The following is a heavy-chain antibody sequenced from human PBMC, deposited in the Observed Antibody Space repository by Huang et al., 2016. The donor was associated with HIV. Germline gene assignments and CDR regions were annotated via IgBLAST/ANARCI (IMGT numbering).Heavy chain of an antibody. J-gene: IGHJ4*02. V-gene: IGHV3-30*04. CDR1: GFTFSAYA. D-gene: IGHD3-10*01. Sequence: QERLVESGGGVVQPGRSLRLSCAASGFTFSAYAMHWVRQAPGKGLDWVAVISDDGSNQHYVDSVKGRFTISRDNSKKMLYLQMNSLGMGDTAVYYCARGSAGVLWFGEMWGQGTLVTVSS. CDR2: ISDDGSNQ. CDR3: ARGSAGVLWFGEM.